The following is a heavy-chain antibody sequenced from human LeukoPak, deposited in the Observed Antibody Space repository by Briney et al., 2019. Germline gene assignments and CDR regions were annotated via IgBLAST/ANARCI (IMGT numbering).Heavy chain of an antibody. V-gene: IGHV4-39*07. Sequence: PSETLSLTCTVSGGSISSSSYYWGWIRQPPGKGLEWIGSIYYSGSTYYNPSLKSRVTISVDTSKNQFSLKLSSVTAADTAVYYCAINCGGDCYSSGLDYWGQGTLVTVSS. CDR3: AINCGGDCYSSGLDY. D-gene: IGHD2-21*02. CDR2: IYYSGST. CDR1: GGSISSSSYY. J-gene: IGHJ4*02.